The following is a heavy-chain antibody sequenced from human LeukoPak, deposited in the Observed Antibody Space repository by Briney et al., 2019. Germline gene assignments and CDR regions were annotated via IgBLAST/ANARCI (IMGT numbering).Heavy chain of an antibody. CDR1: GYTFTSYG. V-gene: IGHV1-18*01. CDR2: ISAYNGNT. Sequence: GASVKVSCKASGYTFTSYGISWVRQAPGQGLEWMGWISAYNGNTNYAQKLQGRVTMTTDTSTSTAYMELRSLRSDDTAVYYCAGGYCSGGSCYSSDYWGQGTLVTVSS. D-gene: IGHD2-15*01. CDR3: AGGYCSGGSCYSSDY. J-gene: IGHJ4*02.